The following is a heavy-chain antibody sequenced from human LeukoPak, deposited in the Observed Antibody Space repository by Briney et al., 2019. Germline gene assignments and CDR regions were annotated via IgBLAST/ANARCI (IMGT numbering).Heavy chain of an antibody. CDR3: ARKDSGLNPFDF. J-gene: IGHJ4*02. V-gene: IGHV3-23*01. CDR2: ISSGGSDT. D-gene: IGHD1-14*01. CDR1: GFSFSDSP. Sequence: GGSLTLPCAACGFSFSDSPMRGARQAPGKGVEWVSGISSGGSDTPYADSVKGRFTISRDNSKNTLYLQMSSLRVEDTAVYYCARKDSGLNPFDFWGQGTLVTVSS.